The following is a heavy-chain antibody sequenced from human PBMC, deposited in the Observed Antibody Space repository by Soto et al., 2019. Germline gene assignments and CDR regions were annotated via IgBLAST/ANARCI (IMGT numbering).Heavy chain of an antibody. D-gene: IGHD6-6*01. CDR1: GFTFSSYA. V-gene: IGHV3-23*01. CDR2: ISGSGGST. J-gene: IGHJ5*02. Sequence: GGSLRLSCAASGFTFSSYAMSWVRQAPGKGLEWVSTISGSGGSTYYADSVKGRFTISRDNSKNTLYLQMNSLRAEDTALYYCAKDLYSTSSPNWFDPWGQGILVTVSS. CDR3: AKDLYSTSSPNWFDP.